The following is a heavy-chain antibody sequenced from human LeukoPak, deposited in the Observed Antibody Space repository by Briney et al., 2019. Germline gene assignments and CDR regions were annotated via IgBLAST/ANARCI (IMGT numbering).Heavy chain of an antibody. CDR1: GYTFTGYY. J-gene: IGHJ4*02. D-gene: IGHD6-19*01. CDR3: ARDVAVADSVLFDY. CDR2: INPNSGGT. Sequence: ASVKVSCKASGYTFTGYYMHWVRQAPGQGLEWMVRINPNSGGTNYAQKFKDRVTMTRDTSISTAYMELSRLRSDDTAVYYCARDVAVADSVLFDYWGQGTLVTVSS. V-gene: IGHV1-2*06.